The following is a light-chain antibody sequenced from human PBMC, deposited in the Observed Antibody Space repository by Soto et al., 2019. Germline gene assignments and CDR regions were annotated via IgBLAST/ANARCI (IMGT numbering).Light chain of an antibody. CDR3: MLTYSGPWV. CDR1: TGAVTSGHY. V-gene: IGLV7-46*01. CDR2: HTT. J-gene: IGLJ3*02. Sequence: QAVVTQEPSLTVSPGGTVTLTCGSSTGAVTSGHYAYWLQQKPGQAPRALIYHTTNTLSWTPARLSASLLGGKAALTLSGAQPEDEALYYCMLTYSGPWVFGGGTQLTVL.